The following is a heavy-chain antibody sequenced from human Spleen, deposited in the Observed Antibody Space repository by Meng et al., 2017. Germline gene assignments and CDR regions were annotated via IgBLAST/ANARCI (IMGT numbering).Heavy chain of an antibody. D-gene: IGHD4-17*01. J-gene: IGHJ4*02. Sequence: QVRLCQSGAEGKRPGASVKVSFKASGHPFPDYWLHGVRRAPGQGLEWMGGIIPIFGTANYAQKFQGRVTITADESTSTAYMELSSLRSEDTAVYYCARGARMTTVTALDYWGQGTLVTVSS. V-gene: IGHV1-69*01. CDR3: ARGARMTTVTALDY. CDR1: GHPFPDYW. CDR2: IIPIFGTA.